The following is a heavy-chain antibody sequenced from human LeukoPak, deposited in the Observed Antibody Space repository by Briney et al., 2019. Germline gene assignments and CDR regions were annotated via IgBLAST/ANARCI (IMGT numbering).Heavy chain of an antibody. CDR3: ARDRGGYSYGRYWYFDL. J-gene: IGHJ2*01. D-gene: IGHD5-18*01. CDR2: IYSGGST. V-gene: IGHV3-66*01. CDR1: GFTFSSYA. Sequence: GGSLRLSCAASGFTFSSYAMSWVRQAPGKGLEWVSVIYSGGSTYYADSVKGRFTISRDNSKNTLYLQMNSLRAEDTAVYYCARDRGGYSYGRYWYFDLWGRGTLVTVSS.